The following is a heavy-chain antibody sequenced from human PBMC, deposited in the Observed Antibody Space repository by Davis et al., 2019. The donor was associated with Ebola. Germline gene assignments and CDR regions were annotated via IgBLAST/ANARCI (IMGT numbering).Heavy chain of an antibody. Sequence: GESLKISCAASGFTFSSYAMSWVRQAPGKGLEWVGFIRSKAYGGTTEYAASVKGRFTISRDDSKNTLYLQMNSLKTEDTAVYYCTTDLWYSSSWWGGDYFDYWGQGTLVTVSS. D-gene: IGHD6-13*01. CDR1: GFTFSSYA. CDR2: IRSKAYGGTT. J-gene: IGHJ4*02. CDR3: TTDLWYSSSWWGGDYFDY. V-gene: IGHV3-49*04.